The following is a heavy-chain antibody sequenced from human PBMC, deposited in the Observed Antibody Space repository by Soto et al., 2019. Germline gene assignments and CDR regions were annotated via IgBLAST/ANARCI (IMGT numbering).Heavy chain of an antibody. D-gene: IGHD4-17*01. CDR3: AKGYFFGDLNTLDY. CDR1: GFIFSSYG. CDR2: ISFDETNK. Sequence: GGSLRLSCAASGFIFSSYGMHWVRQAPGKGLEWVAAISFDETNKYYTDSVKGRFTISRDNSKNTLYLQMNSLSVEDTAVYFCAKGYFFGDLNTLDYWGQGTLVTVSS. J-gene: IGHJ4*02. V-gene: IGHV3-30*18.